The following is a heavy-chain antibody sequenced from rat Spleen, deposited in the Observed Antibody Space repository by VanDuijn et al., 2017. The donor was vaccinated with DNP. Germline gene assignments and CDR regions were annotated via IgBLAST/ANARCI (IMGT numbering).Heavy chain of an antibody. D-gene: IGHD1-12*02. Sequence: QVQLKESGPGLVQPSQTLSLTCTVSGVSLTSNTVAWVRQPPGKGLEWIAAVSSGGSTYYNSALKPRLSISRDTSKSQVFLKMNSLQTEDTAMYFCARSDYHDGSHYYGYFDYWGQGVLVTVSS. V-gene: IGHV2-6*01. CDR1: GVSLTSNT. J-gene: IGHJ2*01. CDR2: VSSGGST. CDR3: ARSDYHDGSHYYGYFDY.